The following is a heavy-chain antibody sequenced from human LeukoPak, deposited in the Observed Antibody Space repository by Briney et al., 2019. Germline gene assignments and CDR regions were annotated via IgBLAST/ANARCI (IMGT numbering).Heavy chain of an antibody. CDR1: GFSFGSHA. Sequence: PGGSLRLSCAGSGFSFGSHATTWVRQAPGKGLEWVSAISGNGANTYYGDSVKGRFTISRDNSKNTLFLQMTSLRVEDTAIYYCAKVRSWAIWFGLDYWGQGTVITVSS. V-gene: IGHV3-23*01. CDR3: AKVRSWAIWFGLDY. D-gene: IGHD3-10*01. CDR2: ISGNGANT. J-gene: IGHJ4*02.